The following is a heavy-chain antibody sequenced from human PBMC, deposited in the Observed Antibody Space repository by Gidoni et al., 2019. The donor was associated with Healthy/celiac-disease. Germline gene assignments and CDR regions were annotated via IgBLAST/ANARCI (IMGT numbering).Heavy chain of an antibody. CDR3: AKSARDDSSGYYYNFDY. Sequence: EVQLLESGGGLVQPGVSLRLSCAASGFNFSSYAMSWVRQAPGKGLEWVSAISGSGGSTYYADSVKGRFTISRDNSKNTLYLQMNSLRAEDTAVYYCAKSARDDSSGYYYNFDYWGQGTLVTVSS. J-gene: IGHJ4*02. V-gene: IGHV3-23*01. CDR2: ISGSGGST. D-gene: IGHD3-22*01. CDR1: GFNFSSYA.